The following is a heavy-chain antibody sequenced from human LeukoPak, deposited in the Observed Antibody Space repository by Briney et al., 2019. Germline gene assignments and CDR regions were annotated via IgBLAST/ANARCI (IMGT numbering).Heavy chain of an antibody. CDR3: ARTYGSGSYYTDH. CDR2: IYQSGST. Sequence: SETLSLTCNVSGGSISGYHWSWIRQPPGKGLEWIGYIYQSGSTYNNPSLKSRVTISVDRSKNQFSLNLNSVTAADTAVYYCARTYGSGSYYTDHWGQGTLVIVSS. V-gene: IGHV4-30-2*01. J-gene: IGHJ4*02. D-gene: IGHD3-10*01. CDR1: GGSISGYH.